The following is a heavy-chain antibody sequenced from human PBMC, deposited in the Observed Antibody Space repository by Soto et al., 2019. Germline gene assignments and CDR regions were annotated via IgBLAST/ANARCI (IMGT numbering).Heavy chain of an antibody. CDR2: IYYSGTT. D-gene: IGHD3-22*01. CDR1: GGSISTSNW. CDR3: AGDSSRYKS. Sequence: SETLSLTCAVSGGSISTSNWWSWVRQPPGKGLEWIGYIYYSGTTYYNPSLKSRVTISIDTSKNQFSLNLSSVTDADTAGYYCAGDSSRYKSWGEGTVVTVYS. V-gene: IGHV4-4*02. J-gene: IGHJ1*01.